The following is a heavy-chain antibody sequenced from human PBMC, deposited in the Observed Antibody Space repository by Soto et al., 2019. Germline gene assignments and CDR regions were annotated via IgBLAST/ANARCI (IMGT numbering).Heavy chain of an antibody. J-gene: IGHJ4*02. D-gene: IGHD4-17*01. V-gene: IGHV3-30*18. Sequence: QVQLVESGGGVVQPGRSLRLSCAASGFTFSSYGMHWVRQAPGKGLEWVAVISYDGSNKYYADSVKGRFTISRDNYKNTLYLQMNSLRAEDTAVYYCAKDATTLDYWGQGTLVTVSS. CDR1: GFTFSSYG. CDR2: ISYDGSNK. CDR3: AKDATTLDY.